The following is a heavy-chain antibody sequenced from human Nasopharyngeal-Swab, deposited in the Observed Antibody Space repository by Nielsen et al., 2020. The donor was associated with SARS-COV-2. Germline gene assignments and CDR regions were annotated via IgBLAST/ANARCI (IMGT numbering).Heavy chain of an antibody. J-gene: IGHJ3*02. V-gene: IGHV5-51*01. Sequence: GESLKISCKGSGYNFLSYWIGWVRQRPGKGLEWMGVIYPGDSETRYSPSFEGQVTISADRSVTTAYMQWGSLKASDTAMYYCAKFHLAGSHYFFDPFDMWGQGTMVTVSS. CDR2: IYPGDSET. CDR1: GYNFLSYW. D-gene: IGHD6-13*01. CDR3: AKFHLAGSHYFFDPFDM.